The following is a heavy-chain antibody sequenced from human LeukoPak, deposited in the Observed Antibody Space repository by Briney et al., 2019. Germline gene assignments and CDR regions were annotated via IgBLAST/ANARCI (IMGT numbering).Heavy chain of an antibody. CDR2: ISYDGSSK. CDR1: GFTFSSYG. V-gene: IGHV3-30*18. J-gene: IGHJ4*02. Sequence: PGGSLRLSCAASGFTFSSYGMHWVRQAPGKGLEWVAVISYDGSSKYYADSVKGRFTISRDNSKNTLYLQMNSLRAEDTAVYYCAKDDGAWRDGYNFYFDYWGQGTLVTVSS. CDR3: AKDDGAWRDGYNFYFDY. D-gene: IGHD5-24*01.